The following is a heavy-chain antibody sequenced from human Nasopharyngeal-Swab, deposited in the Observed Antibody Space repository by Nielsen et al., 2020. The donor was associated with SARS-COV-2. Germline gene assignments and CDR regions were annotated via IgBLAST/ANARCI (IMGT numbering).Heavy chain of an antibody. CDR2: IIPIFGTA. CDR3: ARGLAGSIAGAYYYDSSGYYYFYYFDY. D-gene: IGHD3-22*01. J-gene: IGHJ4*02. V-gene: IGHV1-69*01. Sequence: WVRQAPGQGLEWMGGIIPIFGTANYAQKFQGRVTIAADESTSTAHMELSSLRSEDTAVYYCARGLAGSIAGAYYYDSSGYYYFYYFDYWGQGTLVTVSS.